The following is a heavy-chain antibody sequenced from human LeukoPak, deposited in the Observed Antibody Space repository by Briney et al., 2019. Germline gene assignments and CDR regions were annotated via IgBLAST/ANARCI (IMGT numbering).Heavy chain of an antibody. Sequence: SVKVSCKASGYTFTSYYMHWVRQAPGQGLEWMGGIIPIFGTANYAQKFQGRVTITADESTSTAYMELSSLRSEDTAVYYCASLTGIAVAPYWGQGTLVTVSS. CDR2: IIPIFGTA. CDR1: GYTFTSYY. D-gene: IGHD6-19*01. J-gene: IGHJ4*02. CDR3: ASLTGIAVAPY. V-gene: IGHV1-69*13.